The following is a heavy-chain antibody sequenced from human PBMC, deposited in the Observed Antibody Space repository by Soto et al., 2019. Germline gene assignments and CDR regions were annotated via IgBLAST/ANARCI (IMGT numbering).Heavy chain of an antibody. Sequence: LRLSCAASGFTFSSYAMSWVRQAPGKGLEWVSAISGSGGSTYYADSVKGRFTISRDNSKNTLYLQMNSLRAEDTAVYYCAKDLTGYDYVWGSYRYTGPNWFDPWGQGTLVTVSS. CDR1: GFTFSSYA. CDR2: ISGSGGST. CDR3: AKDLTGYDYVWGSYRYTGPNWFDP. J-gene: IGHJ5*02. D-gene: IGHD3-16*02. V-gene: IGHV3-23*01.